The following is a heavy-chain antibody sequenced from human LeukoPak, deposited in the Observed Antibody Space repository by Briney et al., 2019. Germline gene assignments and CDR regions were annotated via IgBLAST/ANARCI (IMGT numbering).Heavy chain of an antibody. J-gene: IGHJ5*02. V-gene: IGHV3-23*01. CDR3: ARSKEDCCGSFDP. Sequence: GGSLRLSCAASGFSFSNYAMTWVRQAPGAGLEWVSAISRGGTTYYADSVMGRFTISRDNSKNTLYLQMNSLRAEDTALYYCARSKEDCCGSFDPWGRGTLVTVSS. CDR1: GFSFSNYA. CDR2: ISRGGTT. D-gene: IGHD2-15*01.